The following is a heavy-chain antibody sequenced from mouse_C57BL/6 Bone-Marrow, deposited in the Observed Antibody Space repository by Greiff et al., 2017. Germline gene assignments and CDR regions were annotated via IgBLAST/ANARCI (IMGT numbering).Heavy chain of an antibody. J-gene: IGHJ2*01. CDR3: TRSLIYYGTNY. V-gene: IGHV14-2*01. D-gene: IGHD1-1*01. CDR1: GFNIKDYY. CDR2: IDPEDGET. Sequence: EVQLQQSGAELVKPGASVKLSCTASGFNIKDYYIHWVKQRTEQGLEWIGRIDPEDGETKYAPKFQDKATITAETSSNTAYLQLSSLTSEDTAVYSCTRSLIYYGTNYWGQGTTLTVSS.